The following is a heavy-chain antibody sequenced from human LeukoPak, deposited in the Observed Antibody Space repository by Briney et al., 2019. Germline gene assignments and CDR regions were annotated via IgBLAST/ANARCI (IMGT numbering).Heavy chain of an antibody. J-gene: IGHJ3*01. CDR3: ARGLYYYDSSGYPADAFDV. CDR1: VYTFTVNY. V-gene: IGHV1-2*02. CDR2: INPNSGGT. D-gene: IGHD3-22*01. Sequence: ASVKVSLKSSVYTFTVNYMHWVRHAPGQGLEWMGWINPNSGGTNYAQKFQGRVTMTRDTSISTAYMELSRLRSDDTAVYYCARGLYYYDSSGYPADAFDVWGRGTMVTVSS.